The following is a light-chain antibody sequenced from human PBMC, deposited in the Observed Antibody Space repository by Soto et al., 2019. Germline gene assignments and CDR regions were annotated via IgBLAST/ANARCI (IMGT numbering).Light chain of an antibody. J-gene: IGKJ1*01. Sequence: DIQMTQSPSSLSAAVGDRVTITCRASLGISNYVAWYQQKPGKVPKLLIYAASTLLSGVPSRFSGSGSGTDFTLTISSLQPEDVATYYCQKYNSARWAVGQGTKVDIK. CDR3: QKYNSARWA. V-gene: IGKV1-27*01. CDR2: AAS. CDR1: LGISNY.